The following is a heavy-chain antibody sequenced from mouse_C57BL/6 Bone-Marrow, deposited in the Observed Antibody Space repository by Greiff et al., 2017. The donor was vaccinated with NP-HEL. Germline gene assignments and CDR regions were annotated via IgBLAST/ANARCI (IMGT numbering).Heavy chain of an antibody. CDR1: GYTFTSYW. CDR2: IHPNSGST. Sequence: VQLQQPGAELVKPGASVKLSCKASGYTFTSYWMHWVKQRPGQGLEWIGMIHPNSGSTNYNEKFKSKATLTVDKSSSTAYMQLSSLTSEDSAVYYCAIDSSGYVGAYWGQGTLVTVSA. CDR3: AIDSSGYVGAY. V-gene: IGHV1-64*01. D-gene: IGHD3-2*02. J-gene: IGHJ3*01.